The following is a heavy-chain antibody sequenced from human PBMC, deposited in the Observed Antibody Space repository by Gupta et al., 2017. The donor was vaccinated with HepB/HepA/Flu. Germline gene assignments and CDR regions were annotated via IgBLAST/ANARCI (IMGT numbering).Heavy chain of an antibody. CDR1: GDSINSGGYY. J-gene: IGHJ4*02. Sequence: QVQLQESGPGLVKPSQTLSLTCSVSGDSINSGGYYWTWIRQHPGKGLEWIGYIYYTGSTYYNPSLESRVTMSVDTSEKQFSLKLTSVTAADTAVYYCARVDGWLRETNWGQGTLVTVSS. V-gene: IGHV4-31*03. D-gene: IGHD5-12*01. CDR2: IYYTGST. CDR3: ARVDGWLRETN.